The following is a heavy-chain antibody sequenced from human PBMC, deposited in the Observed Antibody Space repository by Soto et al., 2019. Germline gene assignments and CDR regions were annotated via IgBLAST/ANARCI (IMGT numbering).Heavy chain of an antibody. D-gene: IGHD5-12*01. Sequence: PGGSLRLSCAASGFTFSSYAMSWVRQAPGKGLEWVSAISGSGGSTYYADSVKGRFTISRDNSKNTLYLQMNSLRAEDTAVYYCAKVWSRVATLGPPNFDFDYWGQGTLVTVSS. CDR3: AKVWSRVATLGPPNFDFDY. CDR2: ISGSGGST. CDR1: GFTFSSYA. J-gene: IGHJ4*02. V-gene: IGHV3-23*01.